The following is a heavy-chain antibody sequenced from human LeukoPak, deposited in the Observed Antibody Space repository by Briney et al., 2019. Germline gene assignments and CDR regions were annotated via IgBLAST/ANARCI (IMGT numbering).Heavy chain of an antibody. CDR3: ARVETNVD. J-gene: IGHJ4*02. CDR2: INPNSGTT. D-gene: IGHD1-7*01. CDR1: GYTFTGYY. V-gene: IGHV1-2*02. Sequence: ASVKVSCKASGYTFTGYYMHWVRQAPGQGLEWMGCINPNSGTTNYVQKFQGRVTMTRDTSISTAYMELSRLRSDDTAVYYCARVETNVDWGQGTLVTVSS.